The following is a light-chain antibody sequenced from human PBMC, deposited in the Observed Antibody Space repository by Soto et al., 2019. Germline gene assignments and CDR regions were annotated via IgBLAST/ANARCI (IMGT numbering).Light chain of an antibody. CDR2: GAS. CDR3: QQYNNWPRWT. Sequence: EIVLTQSPATLSLSPGERATLSCRASQTVRNNYLAWYQQKPGQAPRLLIYGASTRATGIPARFSGSGSGTEFTLTISSLQSEDFAVYYCQQYNNWPRWTFGQGTKVDI. V-gene: IGKV3-15*01. CDR1: QTVRNN. J-gene: IGKJ1*01.